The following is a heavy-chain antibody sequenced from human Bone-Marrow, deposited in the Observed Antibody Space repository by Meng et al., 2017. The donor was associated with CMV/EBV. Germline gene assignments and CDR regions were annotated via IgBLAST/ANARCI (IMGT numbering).Heavy chain of an antibody. CDR2: ISWDGGST. J-gene: IGHJ6*02. CDR1: GFTFDDYT. Sequence: GESLKISCAASGFTFDDYTMHWVRQAPGKGLEWVSLISWDGGSTYYADSVKGRFTISRDNSKNSLYLQMNSLRAEDTAVYYCAKGDVVVPAAIRPGYYYYYGMDVWGQGTTVTVSS. D-gene: IGHD2-2*02. CDR3: AKGDVVVPAAIRPGYYYYYGMDV. V-gene: IGHV3-43*01.